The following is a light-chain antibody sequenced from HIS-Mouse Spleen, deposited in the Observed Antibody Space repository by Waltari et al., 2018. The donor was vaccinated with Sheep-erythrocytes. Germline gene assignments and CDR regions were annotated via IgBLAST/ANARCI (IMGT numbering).Light chain of an antibody. CDR2: AAS. CDR3: QQSYSTPQFT. V-gene: IGKV1-39*01. CDR1: QSISSY. J-gene: IGKJ3*01. Sequence: DIQMTQSPSSLSASVGDRVTINCRASQSISSYLNWYQQKPGEAPNLLIYAASSLQSGVPSRFSGSGSGTDFTLTISSLQPEDFATYYCQQSYSTPQFTFGPGTKVDIK.